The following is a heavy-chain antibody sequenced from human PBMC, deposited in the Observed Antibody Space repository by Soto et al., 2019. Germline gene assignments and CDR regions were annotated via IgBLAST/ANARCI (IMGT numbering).Heavy chain of an antibody. D-gene: IGHD6-19*01. V-gene: IGHV4-59*08. Sequence: QVQLQESGPGLVKPSETLSLTCTVSGGSISSYYWSWIRQPPGKGLEWIGYIYYSGSTNYNPSLKSRVTISVDTSKNQFSLKLSSVTAADTAVYYCARRGSGWYYFDYWGQGTLVTVSS. CDR2: IYYSGST. CDR3: ARRGSGWYYFDY. J-gene: IGHJ4*02. CDR1: GGSISSYY.